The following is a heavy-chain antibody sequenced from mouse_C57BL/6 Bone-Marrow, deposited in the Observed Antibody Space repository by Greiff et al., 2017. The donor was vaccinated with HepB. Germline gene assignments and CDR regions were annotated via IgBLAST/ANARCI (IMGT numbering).Heavy chain of an antibody. D-gene: IGHD3-2*02. CDR2: IYPGSGST. J-gene: IGHJ2*01. CDR1: GYTFTSYW. Sequence: VQLQQPGTELVKPGASVKLSCKASGYTFTSYWITWVKQRPGQGLEWIGDIYPGSGSTNYNEKFKSKATLTVDTSSSTAYMQLSSLTSEDSAVYYCARSGSSTHWGQGTTLTVSS. CDR3: ARSGSSTH. V-gene: IGHV1-55*01.